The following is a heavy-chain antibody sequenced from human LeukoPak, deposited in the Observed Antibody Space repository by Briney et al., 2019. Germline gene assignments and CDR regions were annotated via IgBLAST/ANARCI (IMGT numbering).Heavy chain of an antibody. V-gene: IGHV3-23*01. CDR3: AKSGYNRFDY. CDR2: ISGSGGST. CDR1: GFTFSNYG. J-gene: IGHJ4*02. Sequence: GGSLRLSCAASGFTFSNYGMSWVRQAPGKGLEWVSAISGSGGSTYYADSVKGRFTVSRDNSKNTLYLQMNSLRVEDTAVYYCAKSGYNRFDYWGQGTLVTVSS. D-gene: IGHD5-24*01.